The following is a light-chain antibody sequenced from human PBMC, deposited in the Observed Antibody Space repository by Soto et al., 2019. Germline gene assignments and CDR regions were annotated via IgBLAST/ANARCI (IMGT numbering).Light chain of an antibody. CDR2: DVS. Sequence: LTQPASVSGSPGQSITISCTGTSSDVGGYNYVSWYQQHPGKAPKLMIYDVSNRPSGVSNRFSGSKSGNTASLTISGLQAKDEADYYCSSYTSSSTGVFGTGTKVTVL. CDR3: SSYTSSSTGV. J-gene: IGLJ1*01. V-gene: IGLV2-14*01. CDR1: SSDVGGYNY.